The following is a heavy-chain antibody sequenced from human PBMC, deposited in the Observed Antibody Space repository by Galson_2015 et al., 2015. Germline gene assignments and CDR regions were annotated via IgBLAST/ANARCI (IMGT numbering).Heavy chain of an antibody. V-gene: IGHV4-34*01. CDR1: GGSFSGYY. CDR2: INHSGST. Sequence: LSLTCAVYGGSFSGYYWSWIRQPPGKGLEWIGEINHSGSTNYNSSLKSRVTISVDTSKNQFSLKLSSVTAADTAVYYCAREARLRYGSGSYYNYWGQGTLVTVSS. CDR3: AREARLRYGSGSYYNY. D-gene: IGHD3-10*01. J-gene: IGHJ4*02.